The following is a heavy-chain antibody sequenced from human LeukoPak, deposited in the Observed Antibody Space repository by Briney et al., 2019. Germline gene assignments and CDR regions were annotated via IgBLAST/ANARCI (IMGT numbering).Heavy chain of an antibody. Sequence: SGTLSLTCTVSGGSISSYYWSWIRQPPGKGLEWIGYIYYSGSTNYNPSLKSRVTISVDASKNQFSLKLSSVTAADTAVYYCARESGWNDGYYYYGMDVWGQGTTVTVSS. D-gene: IGHD1-1*01. CDR2: IYYSGST. CDR1: GGSISSYY. CDR3: ARESGWNDGYYYYGMDV. V-gene: IGHV4-59*01. J-gene: IGHJ6*02.